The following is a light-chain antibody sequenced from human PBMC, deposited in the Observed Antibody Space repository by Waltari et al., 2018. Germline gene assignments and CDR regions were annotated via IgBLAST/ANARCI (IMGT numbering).Light chain of an antibody. CDR2: STS. V-gene: IGLV8-61*01. Sequence: QTVVTQEPSFSVSPGGTVTLTCGLNSGSVSTSYYPSWYQQTPGQAPRTLIYSTSTRVSGVPDRCSGSILGNRAALAITGAQADDESDYYCVLYMGSGISVFGGGTKLTVL. J-gene: IGLJ3*02. CDR1: SGSVSTSYY. CDR3: VLYMGSGISV.